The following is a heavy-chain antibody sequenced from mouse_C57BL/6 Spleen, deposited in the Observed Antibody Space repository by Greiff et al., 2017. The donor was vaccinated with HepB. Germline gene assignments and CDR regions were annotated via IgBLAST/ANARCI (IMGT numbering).Heavy chain of an antibody. J-gene: IGHJ1*03. CDR2: ILPGSGST. D-gene: IGHD1-1*01. CDR1: GYTFTGYW. CDR3: ARRGYYYGSSDDWYFDV. V-gene: IGHV1-9*01. Sequence: QVQLQQSGAELMKPGASVKLSCKATGYTFTGYWIEWVKQRPGHGLEWIGEILPGSGSTNYNEKFKGKATFTADTSSNTAYMQLSSLTTEDSAIYYCARRGYYYGSSDDWYFDVWGTGTTVTVSS.